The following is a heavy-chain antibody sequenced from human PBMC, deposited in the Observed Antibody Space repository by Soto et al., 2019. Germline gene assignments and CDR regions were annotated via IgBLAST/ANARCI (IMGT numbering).Heavy chain of an antibody. V-gene: IGHV4-31*02. CDR1: GGSITSGGYS. CDR2: IFDSGSA. D-gene: IGHD3-3*01. Sequence: QVQLQESGPGLVKPSQTLSLTCYVSGGSITSGGYSWKETRHQPGKALQWMGYIFDSGSAYYNPSHKCRLTIAVDTGKNLFSLELSSVTAAETAVYYCARGSGYSRNFDSLGEGTLVSVSS. CDR3: ARGSGYSRNFDS. J-gene: IGHJ4*02.